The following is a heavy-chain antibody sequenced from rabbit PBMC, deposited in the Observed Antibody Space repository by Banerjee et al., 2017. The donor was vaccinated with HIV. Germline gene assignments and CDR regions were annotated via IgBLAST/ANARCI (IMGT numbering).Heavy chain of an antibody. J-gene: IGHJ2*01. CDR1: GFSFSSGYW. D-gene: IGHD2-1*01. Sequence: QSLEESGGDLVKPGASLTLTCTASGFSFSSGYWICWVRQAPGKGLGWIGCTSTTDGSTYYATWAKGRFTISKTSSSTVTLQMTSLTAADTATYFCARDNYDDYGSWDAFDPWGQGTLVTVS. V-gene: IGHV1S40*01. CDR3: ARDNYDDYGSWDAFDP. CDR2: TSTTDGST.